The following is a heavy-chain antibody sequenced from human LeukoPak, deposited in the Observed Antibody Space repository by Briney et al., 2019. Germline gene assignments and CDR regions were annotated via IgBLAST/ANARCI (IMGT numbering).Heavy chain of an antibody. CDR1: GYTFTGYY. V-gene: IGHV1-2*02. CDR3: ATWHFPEIYGEVFDY. D-gene: IGHD4-17*01. CDR2: INPNSGDT. Sequence: GASVKVSCKASGYTFTGYYMHWVRQAPGQGLEGMGWINPNSGDTKYAQKFQGRVNMTRDTSISTAYMELSSLRSDATAVYYCATWHFPEIYGEVFDYWGQGILVTVSS. J-gene: IGHJ4*02.